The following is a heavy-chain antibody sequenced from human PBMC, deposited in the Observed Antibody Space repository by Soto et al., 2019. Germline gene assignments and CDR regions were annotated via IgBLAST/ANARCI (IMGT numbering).Heavy chain of an antibody. CDR1: GYSFASYW. V-gene: IGHV5-51*01. Sequence: PGESLKISCQGSGYSFASYWIGWVRQMPGKDLEWMGIIYPGDSDTRYSPSFQGQVTISADKSISSAYLQWSSLKASDTAIYYCARRSTASMAGMDVWGQGTTVTVSS. J-gene: IGHJ6*02. CDR3: ARRSTASMAGMDV. CDR2: IYPGDSDT. D-gene: IGHD2-21*02.